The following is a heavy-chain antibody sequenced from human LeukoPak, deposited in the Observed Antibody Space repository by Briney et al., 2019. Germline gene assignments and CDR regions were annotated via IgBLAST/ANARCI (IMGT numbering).Heavy chain of an antibody. J-gene: IGHJ4*02. CDR3: AKEAVDYDILTGYYTTGYFDY. CDR1: GFTFSSYA. D-gene: IGHD3-9*01. CDR2: ISGSGGNT. Sequence: GGSLRLSCAASGFTFSSYAMSWVRQAPGKGLEWVSGISGSGGNTYYADSVKGRFTISRDNSKNTLYLQMSSLRAEDTAVYYCAKEAVDYDILTGYYTTGYFDYWGQGTLVTVSS. V-gene: IGHV3-23*01.